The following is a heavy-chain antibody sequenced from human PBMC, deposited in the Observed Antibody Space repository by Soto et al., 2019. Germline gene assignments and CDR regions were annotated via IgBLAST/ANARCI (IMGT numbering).Heavy chain of an antibody. CDR1: GFSFRNYA. CDR3: ANGRATYGLLTHDY. D-gene: IGHD3-10*01. J-gene: IGHJ4*02. CDR2: LTGSSSNI. Sequence: GGSLRLSXAASGFSFRNYAMSWVRQAPGKGLEWISTLTGSSSNIYYADSVKGRFAISRDNSRNTLYLQMNSLTAEDTAVYYCANGRATYGLLTHDYWGQGTLVTVSS. V-gene: IGHV3-23*01.